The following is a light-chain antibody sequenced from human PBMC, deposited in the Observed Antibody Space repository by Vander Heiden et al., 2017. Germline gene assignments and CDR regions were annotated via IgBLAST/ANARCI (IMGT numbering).Light chain of an antibody. CDR2: AAS. CDR3: QQLKSYLGFT. J-gene: IGKJ3*01. CDR1: QGISSY. Sequence: IQLTQSPSSLPASLGDRVTITCRASQGISSYLAWYQQKPGQAPKLLIYAASTLQSGVPSRFSGSGSGTDFTLTISSLQPEDFATYYCQQLKSYLGFTFGPGTKVDIK. V-gene: IGKV1-9*01.